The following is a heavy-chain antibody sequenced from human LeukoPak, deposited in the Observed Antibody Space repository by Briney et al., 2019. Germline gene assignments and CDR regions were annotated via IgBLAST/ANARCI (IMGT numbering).Heavy chain of an antibody. J-gene: IGHJ4*02. CDR3: AKAEGYDILTGLDY. Sequence: GGSLRLSCATSGFTFSSYAMSWVRQAPGKGLEWVSGIGASGGNTYYADSVKGRFTISRDNSKNTLYLQMNSLRTEDTAVYYCAKAEGYDILTGLDYWGQGTLVTVSS. CDR1: GFTFSSYA. V-gene: IGHV3-23*01. D-gene: IGHD3-9*01. CDR2: IGASGGNT.